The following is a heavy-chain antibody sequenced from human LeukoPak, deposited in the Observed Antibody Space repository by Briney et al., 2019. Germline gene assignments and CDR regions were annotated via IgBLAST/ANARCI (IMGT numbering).Heavy chain of an antibody. V-gene: IGHV3-21*01. D-gene: IGHD5-18*01. J-gene: IGHJ4*02. CDR1: GFTFSTYS. Sequence: GGSLRLSCAASGFTFSTYSMKWVRQAPGKGLEGVSSISSSSSYICYADSVKGRFTISRDNAKNSLYLQMNSLRAEDTAVYYCMREIQLWLGGDYWGQGTLVTVSS. CDR2: ISSSSSYI. CDR3: MREIQLWLGGDY.